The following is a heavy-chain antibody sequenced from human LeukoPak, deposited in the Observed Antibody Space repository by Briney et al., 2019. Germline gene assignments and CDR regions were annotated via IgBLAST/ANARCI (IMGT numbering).Heavy chain of an antibody. CDR1: GFTFDDYA. Sequence: PGRSLRLSCAAAGFTFDDYAMHWVRQAPGKGLEWVSGISWNSGSIGYADSVKGRFTISRDNAKNSLYLQMNSLRAEDTALYYCAKGDYYYYYYMDVWGKGTTVTVSS. CDR3: AKGDYYYYYYMDV. V-gene: IGHV3-9*01. J-gene: IGHJ6*03. CDR2: ISWNSGSI.